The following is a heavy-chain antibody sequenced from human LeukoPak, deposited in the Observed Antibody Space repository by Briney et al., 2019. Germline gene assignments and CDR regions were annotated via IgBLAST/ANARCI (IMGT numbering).Heavy chain of an antibody. CDR3: AISSIVSTAAARPGINWLDP. Sequence: GGSLRLSCAASGFTFSSYNMNWVRQTPGKGLEWVSSISHSNGYIYYADSVKGRFTISRDNSKNTLYLQMNSLRAEDTAVYYCAISSIVSTAAARPGINWLDPWGQGTLVTVSS. CDR2: ISHSNGYI. V-gene: IGHV3-21*04. CDR1: GFTFSSYN. J-gene: IGHJ5*02. D-gene: IGHD6-13*01.